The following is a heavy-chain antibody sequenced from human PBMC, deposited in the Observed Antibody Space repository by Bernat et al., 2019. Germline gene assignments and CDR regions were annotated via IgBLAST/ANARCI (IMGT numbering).Heavy chain of an antibody. D-gene: IGHD3-9*01. J-gene: IGHJ4*02. CDR3: AKDIRLSVWLFDY. V-gene: IGHV3-23*01. Sequence: EVQLLESGGGLVQPGGSLRLSCAASGFTFSSYAMSWVRQAPGKGLEWVSAISGSGGSTCYADSVKGRFTISRDNSKNTLYLQMNSLRAEDTAVYYCAKDIRLSVWLFDYWGQGTLVTVSS. CDR1: GFTFSSYA. CDR2: ISGSGGST.